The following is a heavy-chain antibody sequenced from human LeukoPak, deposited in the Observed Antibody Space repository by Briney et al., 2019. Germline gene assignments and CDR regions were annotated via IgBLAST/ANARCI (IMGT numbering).Heavy chain of an antibody. D-gene: IGHD2-2*03. V-gene: IGHV5-51*01. Sequence: GESLKISCKGSGYSFTSYWIAWVRQMPGKGLEWTGIIYPGDSDTRYSPSFQGQVTISADKSISTAYLQWSSLKASDTAMYYCARQSGYCSSTSCPTFDYWGQGTLVTVSS. J-gene: IGHJ4*02. CDR2: IYPGDSDT. CDR3: ARQSGYCSSTSCPTFDY. CDR1: GYSFTSYW.